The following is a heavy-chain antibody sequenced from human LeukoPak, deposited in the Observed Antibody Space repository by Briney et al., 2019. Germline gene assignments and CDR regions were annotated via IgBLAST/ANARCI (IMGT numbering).Heavy chain of an antibody. Sequence: GASVKVSCKASGYTFTSYYIHWVRQAPGQGLEWMGIINPGGGSTTYAQKFQGRVTMTRDTSTSTVYMALSSLRSEDTAVYYCARVWNYYYYMDVWGKGTTVTVSS. CDR1: GYTFTSYY. V-gene: IGHV1-46*01. CDR2: INPGGGST. CDR3: ARVWNYYYYMDV. D-gene: IGHD2-21*01. J-gene: IGHJ6*03.